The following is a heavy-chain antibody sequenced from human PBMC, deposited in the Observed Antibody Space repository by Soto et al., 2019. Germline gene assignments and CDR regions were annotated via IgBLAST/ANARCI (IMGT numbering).Heavy chain of an antibody. CDR3: ERDGYSYGYSGYSSS. Sequence: GGSLRLSCAASGFTFSSYAMHWVRQAPGKGLEWVAVISYDGSNKYYADSVKGRFTISRDNSKNTLYLQMNSLRAEDTAVYYCERDGYSYGYSGYSSSWGQGTLVTVSS. CDR1: GFTFSSYA. D-gene: IGHD5-18*01. J-gene: IGHJ4*02. CDR2: ISYDGSNK. V-gene: IGHV3-30-3*01.